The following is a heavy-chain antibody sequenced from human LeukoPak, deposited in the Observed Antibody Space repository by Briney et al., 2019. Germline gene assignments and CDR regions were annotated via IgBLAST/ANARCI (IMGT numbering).Heavy chain of an antibody. CDR1: GYTFTSYG. CDR3: ARDRARRPTLSWYQLLTCYFRHNMDI. D-gene: IGHD2-2*01. Sequence: GASVKVSCKASGYTFTSYGISWVRQAPGQGLEWMGWISAYNGNTNYAQKLQGRVTMTTDTSTSTAYMELRSLRSDDTAVYYCARDRARRPTLSWYQLLTCYFRHNMDIWGRGTTVTVSS. J-gene: IGHJ6*03. V-gene: IGHV1-18*01. CDR2: ISAYNGNT.